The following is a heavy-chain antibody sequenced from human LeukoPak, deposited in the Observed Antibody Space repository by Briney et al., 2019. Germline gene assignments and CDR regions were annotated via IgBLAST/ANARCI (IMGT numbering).Heavy chain of an antibody. CDR2: ISSSGSTI. D-gene: IGHD2-2*01. Sequence: GGSLRLSCAASGFTFSSYEMNWVRQAPGKGLEWVSYISSSGSTIYYADPVKGRFTISRDNAKNSLYLQMNSLRAEDTAVYYCARAGCSSTSCYVRSWFDPWGQGTLVTVSS. CDR1: GFTFSSYE. J-gene: IGHJ5*02. V-gene: IGHV3-48*03. CDR3: ARAGCSSTSCYVRSWFDP.